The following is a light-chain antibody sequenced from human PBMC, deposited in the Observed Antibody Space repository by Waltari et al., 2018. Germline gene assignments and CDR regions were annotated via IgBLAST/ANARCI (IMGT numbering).Light chain of an antibody. J-gene: IGKJ1*01. Sequence: EIVLTQSPGTLSLSQGERATLSCRASQSVSRTLAWYQQKPGQAPKLLIYGASIRATGSPDRFTGSGSGTDCILTISSRVPEDFAIYFCQHYVRLPATFGQGTKVEIK. CDR2: GAS. CDR1: QSVSRT. V-gene: IGKV3-20*01. CDR3: QHYVRLPAT.